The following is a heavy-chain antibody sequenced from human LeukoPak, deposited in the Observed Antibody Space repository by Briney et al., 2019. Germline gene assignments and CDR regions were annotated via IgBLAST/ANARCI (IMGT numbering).Heavy chain of an antibody. CDR1: GGSISSSSYY. CDR3: AGTQGRHPLLIQQLDY. D-gene: IGHD5-18*01. J-gene: IGHJ4*02. Sequence: PSETLSLTCTVSGGSISSSSYYWGWIRQPPGKGLEWIGSIYYSGSTYYNPSLKSRVTISVDTSKNQFSLKLSSVTAADTAVYYCAGTQGRHPLLIQQLDYWGQGTLVTVSS. V-gene: IGHV4-39*01. CDR2: IYYSGST.